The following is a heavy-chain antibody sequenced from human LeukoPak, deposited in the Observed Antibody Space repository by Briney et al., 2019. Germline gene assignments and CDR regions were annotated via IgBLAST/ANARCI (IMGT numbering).Heavy chain of an antibody. CDR3: AALKGGHFDY. Sequence: GGSLRLSCAASGFTFSSYAMHWVRQAPGKGLEWVALIPYDGSNKYYADSVKGRFTISRDNSKNTLYLQMNSLRAEDTAVYYCAALKGGHFDYWGQGTLVTVSS. V-gene: IGHV3-30-3*01. CDR2: IPYDGSNK. J-gene: IGHJ4*02. CDR1: GFTFSSYA. D-gene: IGHD3-16*01.